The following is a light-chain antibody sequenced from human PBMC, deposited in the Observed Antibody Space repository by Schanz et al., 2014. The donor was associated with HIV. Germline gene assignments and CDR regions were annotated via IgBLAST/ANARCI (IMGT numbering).Light chain of an antibody. V-gene: IGKV3-20*01. J-gene: IGKJ1*01. CDR3: QQYGSSPRT. Sequence: EIVLTQSPGTLSLSPGERATLSCRASQSVSRNYLAWYQQKPAQAPRLLIYAASSRATGIPDRFSGSGSGTDFTLTISRLEPEDFAMYYCQQYGSSPRTFGQGTKVEIK. CDR2: AAS. CDR1: QSVSRNY.